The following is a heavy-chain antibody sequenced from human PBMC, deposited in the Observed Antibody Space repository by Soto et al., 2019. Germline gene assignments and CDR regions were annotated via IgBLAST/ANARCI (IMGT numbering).Heavy chain of an antibody. Sequence: QVQLVESGGGVVQPGRSLRLSCAASGFTFSSYGMHWVRQAPGKGLEWVAVISYDGSNKYYADSVKGRFTISRDNSKNXXYLQMNSLRAEDTAVYYCAKTRYSSSWAFYYGMDVWGQGTTVTVSS. V-gene: IGHV3-30*18. D-gene: IGHD6-13*01. CDR1: GFTFSSYG. CDR2: ISYDGSNK. J-gene: IGHJ6*02. CDR3: AKTRYSSSWAFYYGMDV.